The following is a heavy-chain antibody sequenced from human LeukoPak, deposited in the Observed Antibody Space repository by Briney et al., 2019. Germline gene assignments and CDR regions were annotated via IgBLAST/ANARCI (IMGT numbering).Heavy chain of an antibody. CDR3: AAGIGWFGELFHLDI. CDR1: GFTFTSSA. V-gene: IGHV1-58*02. CDR2: IVVGSGNT. J-gene: IGHJ3*02. Sequence: GTSVKVSCKASGFTFTSSAMQWVRQARGQRLEWIGWIVVGSGNTNYAQEFQERVTITRDMSTSTAYMELSSLRSEDTAVYYCAAGIGWFGELFHLDIWGQGTMVTVSS. D-gene: IGHD3-10*01.